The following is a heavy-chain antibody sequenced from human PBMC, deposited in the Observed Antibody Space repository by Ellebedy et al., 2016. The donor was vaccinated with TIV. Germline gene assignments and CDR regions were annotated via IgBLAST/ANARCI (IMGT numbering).Heavy chain of an antibody. D-gene: IGHD1-26*01. Sequence: ETLSLXXAASGFTFSSYAMSWVRQAPGTGLEWVSTFSGISTYYADSVKGRFTISRDNSKNTLYLQMNSLRAEDTAVYYCAKLQVGATNYFDYWGQGTLVAVSS. CDR1: GFTFSSYA. V-gene: IGHV3-23*01. CDR2: FSGIST. J-gene: IGHJ4*02. CDR3: AKLQVGATNYFDY.